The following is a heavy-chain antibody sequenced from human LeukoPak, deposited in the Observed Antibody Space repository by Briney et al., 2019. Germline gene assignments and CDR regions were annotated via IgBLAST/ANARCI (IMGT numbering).Heavy chain of an antibody. J-gene: IGHJ4*02. CDR2: IYHSGST. D-gene: IGHD4-17*01. CDR3: ARGAATVTTPFDY. V-gene: IGHV4-38-2*01. CDR1: GYSISSGYY. Sequence: SETLSVTCAVSGYSISSGYYWGWIRQPPGKGLEWIGSIYHSGSTYYNPSLKSRVTISVDTSKNQFSLKLSSVTAADTAVYYCARGAATVTTPFDYWGQGTLVTVSS.